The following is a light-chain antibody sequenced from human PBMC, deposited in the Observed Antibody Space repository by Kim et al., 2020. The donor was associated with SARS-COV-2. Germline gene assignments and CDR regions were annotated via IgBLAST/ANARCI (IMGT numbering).Light chain of an antibody. CDR3: HQYYSTSGLT. V-gene: IGKV4-1*01. CDR2: WSS. CDR1: QSLFYGPKNKTY. Sequence: TINGKSSQSLFYGPKNKTYLAWYQQKPGQAPKLLIYWSSIRESGVPDRFSGSGSGADFTLTISSLQAEDVAIYYCHQYYSTSGLTFGGGTKVDIK. J-gene: IGKJ4*01.